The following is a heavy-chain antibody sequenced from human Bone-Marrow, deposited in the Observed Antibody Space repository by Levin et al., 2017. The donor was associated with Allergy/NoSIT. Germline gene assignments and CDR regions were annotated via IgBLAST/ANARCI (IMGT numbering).Heavy chain of an antibody. CDR2: IKKDGSEK. CDR1: GFTFSSYW. D-gene: IGHD1-20*01. CDR3: ARHITASI. Sequence: SCAGSGFTFSSYWMTWVRQAPGKGLEWVANIKKDGSEKNYVDSVKGRFTISRDNAKNSLYLQMNNLRAEDTAVYYCARHITASIWGQGTMVTVSS. J-gene: IGHJ3*02. V-gene: IGHV3-7*01.